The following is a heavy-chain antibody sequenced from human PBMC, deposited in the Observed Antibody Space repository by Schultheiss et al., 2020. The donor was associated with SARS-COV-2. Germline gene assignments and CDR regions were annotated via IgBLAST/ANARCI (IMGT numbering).Heavy chain of an antibody. J-gene: IGHJ4*02. CDR3: ARSTGGSYAYFDY. V-gene: IGHV4-61*10. D-gene: IGHD1-26*01. Sequence: SETLSLTCAVSGYSISSGYYWSWIRQPAGKGLEWIGYIYYSGSTNYNPSLKSRVTISVDTSKNQFSLKLSSVTAADTAVYYCARSTGGSYAYFDYWGQGTLVTVSS. CDR2: IYYSGST. CDR1: GYSISSGYY.